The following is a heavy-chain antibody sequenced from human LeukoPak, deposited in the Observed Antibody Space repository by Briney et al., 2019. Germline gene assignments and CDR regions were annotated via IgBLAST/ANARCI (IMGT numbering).Heavy chain of an antibody. CDR2: IYHSGST. CDR3: AKDSYYDILTGRDAFDI. D-gene: IGHD3-9*01. J-gene: IGHJ3*02. V-gene: IGHV4-30-2*01. Sequence: PSETLSLTCTVSGGSISSGGYYWSWIRQPPGKGLEWIGYIYHSGSTYYNPSLKSRVTISVDRSKNQFSLKLSSVTAADTAVYYCAKDSYYDILTGRDAFDIWGQGTMVTVSS. CDR1: GGSISSGGYY.